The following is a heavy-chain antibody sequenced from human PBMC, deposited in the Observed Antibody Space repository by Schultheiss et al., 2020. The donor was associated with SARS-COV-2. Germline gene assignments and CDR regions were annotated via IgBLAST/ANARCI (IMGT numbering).Heavy chain of an antibody. CDR1: GYVFMNFG. CDR3: ARVRYYYGSGMGY. V-gene: IGHV1-18*01. D-gene: IGHD3-10*01. J-gene: IGHJ4*02. CDR2: ISPHNGNT. Sequence: ASVKVSCKASGYVFMNFGITWVRLAPGQGLEWMGWISPHNGNTKYAQEPQGRVTMTTDTSTSTAYMELRSLRSDDTAVYYCARVRYYYGSGMGYWGQGTLVTVSS.